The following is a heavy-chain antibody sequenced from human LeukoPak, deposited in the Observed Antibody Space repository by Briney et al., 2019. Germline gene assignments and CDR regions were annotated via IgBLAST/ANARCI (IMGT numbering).Heavy chain of an antibody. J-gene: IGHJ4*02. V-gene: IGHV3-9*01. CDR3: AKDMGYGGNSGHFDY. CDR2: ISWNSGSI. Sequence: GRSLRLSCAASGFTFDDYAMHWVRQAPGKGLEWVSGISWNSGSIGYADSVKGRFTISRDNAKNSLYLQMNSLRAEDTALYYCAKDMGYGGNSGHFDYWGQGTLVTVSS. D-gene: IGHD4-23*01. CDR1: GFTFDDYA.